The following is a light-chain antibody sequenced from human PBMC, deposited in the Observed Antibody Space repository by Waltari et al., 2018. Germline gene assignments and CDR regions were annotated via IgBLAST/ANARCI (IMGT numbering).Light chain of an antibody. CDR2: VKN. J-gene: IGLJ2*01. CDR1: SLHASY. Sequence: SSELTQDPAVSVALGQTVRITCPVASLHASYPHWYQKTSGQAPILVLFVKNKRPTGITDRFSGYKSETTTSLTITGAQAEDEADYYCSSRDSSASHVLFAGGTKLTVL. CDR3: SSRDSSASHVL. V-gene: IGLV3-19*01.